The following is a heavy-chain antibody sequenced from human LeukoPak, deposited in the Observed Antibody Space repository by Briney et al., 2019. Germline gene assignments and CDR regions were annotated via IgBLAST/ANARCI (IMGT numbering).Heavy chain of an antibody. CDR3: ATPLDYYDSSGYHQGGD. V-gene: IGHV3-7*03. J-gene: IGHJ4*02. CDR1: GFTFRNNW. D-gene: IGHD3-22*01. Sequence: GGSLRLSCAASGFTFRNNWMNWIRQTPGKGLEWVANIKQDGSKKNYVDSVKGRFTISRDNAKNSLYLQMNSLRAEDTAVYYCATPLDYYDSSGYHQGGDWGQGTLVTVSS. CDR2: IKQDGSKK.